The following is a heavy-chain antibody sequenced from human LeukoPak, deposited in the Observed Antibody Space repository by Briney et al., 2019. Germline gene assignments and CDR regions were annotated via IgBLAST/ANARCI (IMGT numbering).Heavy chain of an antibody. CDR3: ASHRRSMPRRSGFDP. CDR2: INHSGST. J-gene: IGHJ5*02. V-gene: IGHV4-34*01. D-gene: IGHD1-14*01. Sequence: SETLSLTCAVYGGSFSGYYWSWIRQPPGKGLEWIGEINHSGSTNYNPSLKSRVTISVDTSKNQFSLKLSSVTAADTAVYYCASHRRSMPRRSGFDPWGQGTLVTVSS. CDR1: GGSFSGYY.